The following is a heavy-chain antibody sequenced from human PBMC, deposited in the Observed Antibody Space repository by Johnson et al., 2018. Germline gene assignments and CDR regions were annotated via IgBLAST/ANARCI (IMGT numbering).Heavy chain of an antibody. CDR2: IHYSGST. CDR1: GGSISIYY. J-gene: IGHJ1*01. D-gene: IGHD3-16*01. CDR3: ARGDGL. Sequence: QVQLQESGPGLVKPSETLSLTCTVSGGSISIYYWSWIRQPPGKGLEWIGYIHYSGSTNDNPSLKSRVTTSVDKSKNQFSLRLTSVTPADTALYYCARGDGLWGQGTLVTVSS. V-gene: IGHV4-59*01.